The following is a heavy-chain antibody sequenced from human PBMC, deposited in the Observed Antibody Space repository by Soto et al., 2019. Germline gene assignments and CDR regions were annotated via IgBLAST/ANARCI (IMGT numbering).Heavy chain of an antibody. CDR1: GGSFSGYY. D-gene: IGHD3-10*01. V-gene: IGHV4-34*01. CDR3: ARGRLRITMVRGIHFDY. CDR2: INHSGST. Sequence: SETLSLTCAVYGGSFSGYYWSWIRQPPGKGLEWIGEINHSGSTNYNPSLKSRVTISVDTSKNQFSLKLSSVTAADTAVYYCARGRLRITMVRGIHFDYWGQGTLVTVSS. J-gene: IGHJ4*02.